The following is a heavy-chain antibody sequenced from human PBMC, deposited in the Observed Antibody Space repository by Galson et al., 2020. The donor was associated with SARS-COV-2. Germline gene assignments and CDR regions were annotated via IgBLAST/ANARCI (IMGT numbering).Heavy chain of an antibody. J-gene: IGHJ2*01. Sequence: GESLKISCAASGFKFSTFGMSWVRQIPGKGLEWVSSISGNGVGTEYADSVEGRFTVSRDNEKNILYLQMNSLRVEDTAVYYCAKDLGAVVPAARSVGYLDFWGRGTLVTVSA. CDR1: GFKFSTFG. D-gene: IGHD2-2*01. CDR3: AKDLGAVVPAARSVGYLDF. CDR2: ISGNGVGT. V-gene: IGHV3-23*01.